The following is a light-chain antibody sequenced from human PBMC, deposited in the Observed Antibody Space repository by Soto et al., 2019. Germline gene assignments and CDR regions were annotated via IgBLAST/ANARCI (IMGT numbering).Light chain of an antibody. Sequence: EIVLTQSPGTLSLSPGETATLSCRASETVRGSSLAWYQQKPVQAPRLLIYGAFNRATGIPDRFSGSGSGTDFTLTISRLEPEDSAVYYCQQYGSSLPYTFGQGTKLEIK. CDR2: GAF. V-gene: IGKV3-20*01. CDR3: QQYGSSLPYT. CDR1: ETVRGSS. J-gene: IGKJ2*01.